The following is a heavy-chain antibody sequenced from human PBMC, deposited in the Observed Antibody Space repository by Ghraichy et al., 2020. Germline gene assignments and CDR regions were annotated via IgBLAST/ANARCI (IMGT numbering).Heavy chain of an antibody. CDR2: MNPNSGNT. D-gene: IGHD4-17*01. CDR3: ARGRLWVYGDYGSDFDY. J-gene: IGHJ4*02. V-gene: IGHV1-8*01. Sequence: ASVKVSCKASGYTFTSYDINWVRQATGQGLEWMGWMNPNSGNTGYAQKFQGRVTMTRNTSISTAYMELSSLRSEDTAVYYCARGRLWVYGDYGSDFDYWGQGTLVTVSS. CDR1: GYTFTSYD.